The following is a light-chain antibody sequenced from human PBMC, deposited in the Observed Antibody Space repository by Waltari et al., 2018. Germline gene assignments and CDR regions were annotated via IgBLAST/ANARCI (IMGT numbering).Light chain of an antibody. CDR3: QQYGTSHWT. Sequence: PGERATLSCRVSQRVASNYLAWYQQKPGQAPRLLIYATSTRATGTPDRFSGSGSGTDFILTISRLEPEDFAVYFCQQYGTSHWTFGQGTRVEFK. V-gene: IGKV3-20*01. CDR1: QRVASNY. CDR2: ATS. J-gene: IGKJ1*01.